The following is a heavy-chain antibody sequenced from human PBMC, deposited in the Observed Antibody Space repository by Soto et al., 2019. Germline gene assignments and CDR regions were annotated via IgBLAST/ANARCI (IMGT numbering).Heavy chain of an antibody. CDR1: GYSFTSYW. V-gene: IGHV5-51*01. J-gene: IGHJ3*02. Sequence: GESLKISCKGSGYSFTSYWIGWVRQMPGKGLEWMGIIYPGDSDTRYSPSFQGQVTISADKSISTAYLQWSSLKASDTAMYYCARVNYDYIWGSYAAFDIWGQGTMVTVSS. CDR2: IYPGDSDT. D-gene: IGHD3-16*01. CDR3: ARVNYDYIWGSYAAFDI.